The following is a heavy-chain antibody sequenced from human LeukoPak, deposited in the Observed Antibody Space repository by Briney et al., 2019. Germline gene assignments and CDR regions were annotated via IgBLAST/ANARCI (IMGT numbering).Heavy chain of an antibody. V-gene: IGHV3-33*01. CDR1: GFTFSSYG. J-gene: IGHJ4*02. Sequence: TGGSLRLSCAASGFTFSSYGMHWVRQAPGKGLEWVAVIWYDGSNKYYADSVKGRFTISRDNSKNTLYLQMNSLRAEDTAVYYCAREMATTYFDYWGQGTLVTVSS. CDR2: IWYDGSNK. CDR3: AREMATTYFDY. D-gene: IGHD5-24*01.